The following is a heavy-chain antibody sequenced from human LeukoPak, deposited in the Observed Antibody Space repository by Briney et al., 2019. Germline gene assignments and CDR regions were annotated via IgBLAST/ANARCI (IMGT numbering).Heavy chain of an antibody. D-gene: IGHD3-3*01. CDR2: IYHSGNT. Sequence: GSLRLSCASSGFTFSRYWMSWVRQPPGKGREGIGNIYHSGNTYYNPSLKSRVTISVDTSKHQFSLKLSSVTAADTAVYYCAKLGNYDFMIDYWGQGTLVTVSS. J-gene: IGHJ4*02. V-gene: IGHV4-38-2*01. CDR3: AKLGNYDFMIDY. CDR1: GFTFSRYW.